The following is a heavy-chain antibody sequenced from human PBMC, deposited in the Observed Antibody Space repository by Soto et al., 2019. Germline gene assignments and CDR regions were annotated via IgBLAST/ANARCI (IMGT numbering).Heavy chain of an antibody. CDR1: GYTFTSYY. CDR2: INPSGGST. V-gene: IGHV1-46*04. D-gene: IGHD6-19*01. CDR3: ARDRNMIAVAGTTGRDV. Sequence: QVQLVQPGAEVKKPGASVKVSCKASGYTFTSYYMHWVRQAPGQGLEWMGMINPSGGSTSYAQKLQGGGAVTRGTYGSKVYMELSRLRSEDTAVYYGARDRNMIAVAGTTGRDVWGQGTTVTVSS. J-gene: IGHJ6*02.